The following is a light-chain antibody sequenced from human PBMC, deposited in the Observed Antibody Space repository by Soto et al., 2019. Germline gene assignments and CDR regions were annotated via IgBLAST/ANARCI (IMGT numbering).Light chain of an antibody. CDR1: QGISNY. CDR2: AAS. J-gene: IGKJ4*01. CDR3: QKYNSAPALT. V-gene: IGKV1-27*01. Sequence: DIQMTQSPSSLSASVGDRVTITCRASQGISNYFAWYQQKPGKVPKLLIYAASTLQSGGPSRFSGSGSGTDFTLTISSLQPEDVATYYCQKYNSAPALTFGGGTKVEIK.